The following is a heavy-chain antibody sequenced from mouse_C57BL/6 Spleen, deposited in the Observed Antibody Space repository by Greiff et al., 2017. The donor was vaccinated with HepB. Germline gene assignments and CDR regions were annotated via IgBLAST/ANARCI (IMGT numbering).Heavy chain of an antibody. D-gene: IGHD2-3*01. CDR2: ISDGGSYT. V-gene: IGHV5-4*01. Sequence: EVQLVESGGGLVKPGGSLKLSCAASGFTFSSYAMSWVRQTPEKRLEWVATISDGGSYTYYPDNVKGRFTISRDNAKNNLYLQMSHLKSEDTAMYYCARDPDGYYQYFDVWGTGTTVTVSS. J-gene: IGHJ1*03. CDR1: GFTFSSYA. CDR3: ARDPDGYYQYFDV.